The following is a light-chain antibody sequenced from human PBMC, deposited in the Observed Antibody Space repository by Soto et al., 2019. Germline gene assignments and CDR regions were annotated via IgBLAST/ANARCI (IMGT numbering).Light chain of an antibody. V-gene: IGKV3-11*01. Sequence: ETVLTQSPATLSLSPGERATLSCRASQSVKTYLAWYQQKPGQVPRLLIYDASNRATGIPARFSGSGSGTEFTLTISSLQPDDFATYYCQHYNSYSEAFGQGTKVELK. CDR1: QSVKTY. CDR3: QHYNSYSEA. CDR2: DAS. J-gene: IGKJ1*01.